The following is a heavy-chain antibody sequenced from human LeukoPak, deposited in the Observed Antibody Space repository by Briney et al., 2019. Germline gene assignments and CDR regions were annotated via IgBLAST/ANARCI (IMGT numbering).Heavy chain of an antibody. J-gene: IGHJ5*02. CDR3: AKGLEWLTRRHTWFDP. CDR1: SYTFTNYA. Sequence: ASVKVSCKASSYTFTNYAFTWVRQAPGQGLEWMGWISAYNGNTNYAQKLQGRVTMTTDTSTSTAYMELRSLRSDDTAVYYCAKGLEWLTRRHTWFDPWGQGTLVTVSS. CDR2: ISAYNGNT. V-gene: IGHV1-18*01. D-gene: IGHD3-3*01.